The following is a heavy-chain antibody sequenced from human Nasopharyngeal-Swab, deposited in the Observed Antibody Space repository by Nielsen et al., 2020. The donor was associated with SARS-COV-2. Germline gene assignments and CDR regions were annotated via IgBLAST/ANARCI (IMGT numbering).Heavy chain of an antibody. CDR3: ASRIAVASGHYRPFDY. J-gene: IGHJ4*02. D-gene: IGHD6-19*01. V-gene: IGHV4-39*02. CDR2: IYYSGST. Sequence: RQAPGKGLEWIGSIYYSGSTYYNPPLSSRVTISVDTSKNHFSLKLSSVTAPDTAVYYCASRIAVASGHYRPFDYWGQGTLVTVSS.